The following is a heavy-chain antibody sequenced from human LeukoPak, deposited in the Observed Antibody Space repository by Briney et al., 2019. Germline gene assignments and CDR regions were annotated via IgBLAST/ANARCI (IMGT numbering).Heavy chain of an antibody. CDR3: ARDVHIYGNAFGV. J-gene: IGHJ3*01. D-gene: IGHD1-1*01. Sequence: SETLSLTCTVSGGSISSYYWSWIRQPPGKGLEWIGYIYYSGSTNYNPSLKSRVTISVDTSTNQLSLKLSAVTASDTAMYYCARDVHIYGNAFGVWGQGTMVTVSS. CDR1: GGSISSYY. V-gene: IGHV4-59*12. CDR2: IYYSGST.